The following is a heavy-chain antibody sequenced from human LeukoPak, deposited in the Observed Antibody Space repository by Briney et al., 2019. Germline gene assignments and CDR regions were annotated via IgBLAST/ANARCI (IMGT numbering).Heavy chain of an antibody. V-gene: IGHV1-18*01. J-gene: IGHJ4*02. CDR1: GYTFTSYG. D-gene: IGHD6-6*01. CDR2: ISAYNGNT. Sequence: ASVKVSCKASGYTFTSYGISWVRQAPGQGLEWMGWISAYNGNTNYAQKLQGRVTMTTDTSTSTAYMELRSLRSDATPVYYCAGGSPFIAARPLYYWGQGTLVTVSS. CDR3: AGGSPFIAARPLYY.